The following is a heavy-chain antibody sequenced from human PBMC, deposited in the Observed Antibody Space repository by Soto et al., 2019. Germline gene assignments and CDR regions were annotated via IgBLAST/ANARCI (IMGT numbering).Heavy chain of an antibody. D-gene: IGHD3-22*01. V-gene: IGHV1-69*13. J-gene: IGHJ5*02. CDR2: IIPIFGTA. CDR1: GGTXTSYA. Sequence: SXKVSFTASGGTXTSYAIGLVRQAPGQGLEWMGGIIPIFGTANYAQKFQVRVTITADESTSTAYIELSSLRSEDTAVYYCARDFYGNYYDSSGYPNWFDPWGQGTLGTVSS. CDR3: ARDFYGNYYDSSGYPNWFDP.